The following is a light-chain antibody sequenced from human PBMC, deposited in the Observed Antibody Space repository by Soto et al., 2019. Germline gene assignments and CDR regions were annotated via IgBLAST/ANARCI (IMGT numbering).Light chain of an antibody. Sequence: DIKMTQSPSTLSASVGDRVTITCRASESMSNCLAWYQQKPGKAPKLLISGASSLQSGVPSRFSGSASGTEFTLTISSLQPDDFATYYCQQYDNYPLTFGGGTKVDIK. CDR2: GAS. CDR1: ESMSNC. CDR3: QQYDNYPLT. J-gene: IGKJ4*01. V-gene: IGKV1-5*01.